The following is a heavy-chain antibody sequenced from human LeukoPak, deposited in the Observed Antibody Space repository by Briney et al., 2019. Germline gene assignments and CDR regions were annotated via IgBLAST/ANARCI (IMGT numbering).Heavy chain of an antibody. CDR1: GFTFSSYE. CDR2: ISSSGSTI. J-gene: IGHJ4*02. D-gene: IGHD6-19*01. V-gene: IGHV3-48*03. Sequence: PGGSLRLSCAASGFTFSSYEMNWVRQAPGKGLAGGSYISSSGSTIYYADSLKGRFTISRDNAKNSLYLQMNSLRAEDTAVYYCAKGRGRIAVAGRNYFDYWGQGTLVTVSS. CDR3: AKGRGRIAVAGRNYFDY.